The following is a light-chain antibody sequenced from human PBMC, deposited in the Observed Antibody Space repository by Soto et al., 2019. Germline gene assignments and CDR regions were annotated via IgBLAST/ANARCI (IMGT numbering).Light chain of an antibody. CDR2: GTS. CDR1: QTVSTTY. V-gene: IGKV3-20*01. CDR3: QQYGTSPGVT. Sequence: ENVLTQSPGTLSLSPGERATLSCRASQTVSTTYVAWYQQKPGQAPRLLIYGTSSRATGIPDRFSGSGSGTDFMLTISRLEPEDFAVYYCQQYGTSPGVTFGPGTKLDIK. J-gene: IGKJ3*01.